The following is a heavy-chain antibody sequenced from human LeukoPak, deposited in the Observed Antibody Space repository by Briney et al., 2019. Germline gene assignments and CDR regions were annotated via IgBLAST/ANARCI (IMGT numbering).Heavy chain of an antibody. D-gene: IGHD3-9*01. J-gene: IGHJ4*02. CDR3: ARVYYDILTGYFPFDY. V-gene: IGHV3-23*01. Sequence: PGGSLRLSCAASGFTFSSYGMSWVRQAPGKGLEWVSAISGSGGRTFYADSVQGRFTISRDNYKNTLNLQMNSLRAEDTAVYYCARVYYDILTGYFPFDYWGQGTLVTVSS. CDR1: GFTFSSYG. CDR2: ISGSGGRT.